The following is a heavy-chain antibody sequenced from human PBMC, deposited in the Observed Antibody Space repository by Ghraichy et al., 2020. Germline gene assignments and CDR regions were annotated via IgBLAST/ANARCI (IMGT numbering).Heavy chain of an antibody. CDR1: EFTFSSYP. CDR2: ISYDGSYK. J-gene: IGHJ4*02. Sequence: GSLRLSCAASEFTFSSYPMHWFRQAPDKGLEWVAVISYDGSYKYYTDSVKGRFTISRDNSNNTLYLQMNSLRAEDTAVYYCAKDRGPTYNFGSGSYGYFDYWGQGTLVTVSS. D-gene: IGHD3-10*01. V-gene: IGHV3-30-3*01. CDR3: AKDRGPTYNFGSGSYGYFDY.